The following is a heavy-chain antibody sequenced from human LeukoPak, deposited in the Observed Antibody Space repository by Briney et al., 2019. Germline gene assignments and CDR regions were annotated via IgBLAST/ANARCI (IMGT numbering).Heavy chain of an antibody. CDR2: INHSGST. Sequence: PSETLSLTCAVYGGSFSGYYWSWIRQPPGKGLEWIGEINHSGSTNYNPSLKSRVTISVDTSKNQFSLKLSSVTAADTAVYYCVRLYSTGPFDYWGQGTLVTVSS. CDR1: GGSFSGYY. V-gene: IGHV4-34*01. CDR3: VRLYSTGPFDY. D-gene: IGHD6-25*01. J-gene: IGHJ4*02.